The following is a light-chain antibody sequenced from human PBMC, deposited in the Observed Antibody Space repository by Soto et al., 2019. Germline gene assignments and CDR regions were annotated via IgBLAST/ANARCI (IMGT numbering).Light chain of an antibody. V-gene: IGKV3-15*01. J-gene: IGKJ5*01. CDR1: QSVSSN. CDR3: QQYNNWPPVT. CDR2: GAS. Sequence: EIVMMQSPATLSVSPGERVTLSCRASQSVSSNLAWYQQKSSQAPRLLIYGASTRATGIPARFSGSGSGTELTLTISSLQAEDFAIYYCQQYNNWPPVTFDQGTRLEIK.